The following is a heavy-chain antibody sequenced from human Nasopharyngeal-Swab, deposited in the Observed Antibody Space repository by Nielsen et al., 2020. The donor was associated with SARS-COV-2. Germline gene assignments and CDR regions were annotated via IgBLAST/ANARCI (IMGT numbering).Heavy chain of an antibody. J-gene: IGHJ6*03. CDR3: ASQQNVLRFLEWSSYYYYYYMDV. Sequence: WIRQPPGKGLDFFSSVSSSSSTISYADSVKGRFTISRDNAKNSLYLQMNSLRAEDTAVYYCASQQNVLRFLEWSSYYYYYYMDVWGKGTTVTVSS. CDR2: VSSSSSTI. V-gene: IGHV3-48*01. D-gene: IGHD3-3*01.